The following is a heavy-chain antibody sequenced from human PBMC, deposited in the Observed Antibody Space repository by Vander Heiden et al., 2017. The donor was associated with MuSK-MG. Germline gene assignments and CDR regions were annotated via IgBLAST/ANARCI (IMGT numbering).Heavy chain of an antibody. CDR1: GGSISSYY. Sequence: QVQLQESGPGLVKPSETLSLTCTASGGSISSYYWSWIRQPPGKGLEWIGYIYYSGSTNYNPSLKSRVTISVDTSKNQFSLKLSSVTAADTAVYYCARVSPGSPFDYWGQGTLVTVSS. CDR2: IYYSGST. CDR3: ARVSPGSPFDY. V-gene: IGHV4-59*01. J-gene: IGHJ4*02. D-gene: IGHD1-26*01.